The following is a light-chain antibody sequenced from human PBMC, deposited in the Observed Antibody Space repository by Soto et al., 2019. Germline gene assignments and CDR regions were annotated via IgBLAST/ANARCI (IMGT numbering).Light chain of an antibody. J-gene: IGKJ1*01. CDR3: LHDYNYPLT. Sequence: AIQMTQSPSSLSASVGDRVTMTCRASQGINNELAWYQQKPGKAPKLLIYAASNLHSGVPSRFSGSGSGTDFALSISCLHPEDFATYFCLHDYNYPLTFGQGTKVE. V-gene: IGKV1-6*01. CDR2: AAS. CDR1: QGINNE.